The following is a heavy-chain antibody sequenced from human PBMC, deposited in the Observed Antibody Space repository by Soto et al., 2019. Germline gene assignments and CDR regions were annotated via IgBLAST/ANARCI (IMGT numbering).Heavy chain of an antibody. V-gene: IGHV3-30-3*01. CDR3: ARDLVVATIGVYY. J-gene: IGHJ4*02. Sequence: GESLKISCAASGFTFSSYAMHWVRQAPGKGLEWVAVISYDGSNKYYADSVKGRFTISRDNSKNTLYLQMNSLRVEDTAVYYCARDLVVATIGVYYWGQGAPVTVSS. CDR1: GFTFSSYA. CDR2: ISYDGSNK. D-gene: IGHD5-12*01.